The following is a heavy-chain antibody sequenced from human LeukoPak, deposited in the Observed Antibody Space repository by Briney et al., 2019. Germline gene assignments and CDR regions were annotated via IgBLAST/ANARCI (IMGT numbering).Heavy chain of an antibody. CDR2: IRTNGSRK. CDR3: AEGFTGSYSFDY. V-gene: IGHV3-7*01. Sequence: PGGSLRLSCAASGFTFSSYWMSWVRQAPGKGLEWVSNIRTNGSRKYYVDSVKGRFPISKDNAKNSLYLQMNSLRAEDTAVYYFAEGFTGSYSFDYGGRGTLVPV. J-gene: IGHJ4*02. CDR1: GFTFSSYW. D-gene: IGHD1-26*01.